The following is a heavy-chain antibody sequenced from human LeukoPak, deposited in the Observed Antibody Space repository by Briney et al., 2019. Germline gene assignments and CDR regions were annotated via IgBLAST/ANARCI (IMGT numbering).Heavy chain of an antibody. CDR1: GFTVSSNY. Sequence: GGSLRLSCAASGFTVSSNYMSWVRQAPGKGLEWVSVIYSGGSTYYADSVKGRFTISRDNSKNTLYLQMNSLRAEDTAVYYCARLEWLLYFYSDYWGQGTLVTVSS. CDR3: ARLEWLLYFYSDY. D-gene: IGHD3-3*01. J-gene: IGHJ4*02. CDR2: IYSGGST. V-gene: IGHV3-66*02.